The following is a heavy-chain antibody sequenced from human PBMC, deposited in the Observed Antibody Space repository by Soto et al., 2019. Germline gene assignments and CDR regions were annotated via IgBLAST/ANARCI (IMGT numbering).Heavy chain of an antibody. CDR3: ARDRDYVWGSYRLTPADL. J-gene: IGHJ2*01. CDR1: GYTFTSYG. V-gene: IGHV1-18*01. D-gene: IGHD3-16*02. Sequence: ASVKVSCKASGYTFTSYGISWVRQAPGQGLEWMGWISAYNGETKYAQKLQGRVSMTTDTSTTTAYMELRSLRSDDTAVYYCARDRDYVWGSYRLTPADLWGRGTLVTVSS. CDR2: ISAYNGET.